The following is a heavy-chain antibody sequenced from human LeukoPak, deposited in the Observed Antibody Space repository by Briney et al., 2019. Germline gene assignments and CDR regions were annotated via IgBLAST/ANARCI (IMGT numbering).Heavy chain of an antibody. Sequence: GGSLRLSCVASGFTFSDYYMHWIRQAPGKGLEWISYISSSATTIYYADSVKGRFTISRDNAKNSLYLQMNSLTAEDTAVYYCARDGAIWNDVGHDYWGQGPLVTVSS. CDR3: ARDGAIWNDVGHDY. V-gene: IGHV3-11*04. J-gene: IGHJ4*02. CDR1: GFTFSDYY. D-gene: IGHD1-1*01. CDR2: ISSSATTI.